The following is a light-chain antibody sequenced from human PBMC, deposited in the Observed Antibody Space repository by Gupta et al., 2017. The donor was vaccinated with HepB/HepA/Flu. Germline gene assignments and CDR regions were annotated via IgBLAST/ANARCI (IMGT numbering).Light chain of an antibody. CDR3: QVWDTNTDHLV. V-gene: IGLV3-21*04. J-gene: IGLJ3*02. CDR1: NIGTKS. Sequence: SYVLTQSPSVSVAPGKTATITCDGNNIGTKSVHWYQQKPAAAPVLVIYYYTDRPSGIPERFSGSDSENADTLTVSSVEARDEADYYCQVWDTNTDHLVFGSGTNLIVL. CDR2: YYT.